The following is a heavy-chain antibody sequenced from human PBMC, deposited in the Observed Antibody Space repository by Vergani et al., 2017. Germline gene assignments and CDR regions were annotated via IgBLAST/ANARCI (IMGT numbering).Heavy chain of an antibody. Sequence: QVQLVESGGGVVQPWRSLRLSCAASGFTFSSYGMHWVRQAPGKGLEWVAVISYDGSNKYYADSVKGRFTISRDNSKNTLYLQMNSLRAEDTAVYYCAKAGGERYSSFDYWGQGTLVTVSS. V-gene: IGHV3-30*18. CDR2: ISYDGSNK. CDR3: AKAGGERYSSFDY. J-gene: IGHJ4*02. D-gene: IGHD6-19*01. CDR1: GFTFSSYG.